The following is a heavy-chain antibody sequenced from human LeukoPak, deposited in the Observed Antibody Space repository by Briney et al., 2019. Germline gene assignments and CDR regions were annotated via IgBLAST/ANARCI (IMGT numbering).Heavy chain of an antibody. CDR1: GFTFRSYG. Sequence: GGSLRLSCAASGFTFRSYGMHWVRQAPGKGLEWVAYIQNDGSNEQYADSVKGRFSISRDSSKNTLYLQMNSLRAEDTAVYYCARRAGAYSHPYDYWGQGTLVTVSS. D-gene: IGHD4/OR15-4a*01. V-gene: IGHV3-30*12. CDR3: ARRAGAYSHPYDY. CDR2: IQNDGSNE. J-gene: IGHJ4*02.